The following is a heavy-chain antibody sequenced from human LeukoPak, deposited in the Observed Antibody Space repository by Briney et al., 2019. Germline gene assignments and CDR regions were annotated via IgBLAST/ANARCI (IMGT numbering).Heavy chain of an antibody. Sequence: SVKVSCKDSGGTFSSYALSWVRHAPGQGLEWMGRIIPIFGTANYAQKLQGRDTITTDESTSTAYMELSSLRSEDTAVYYCARGSLAARRFDYWGQGTLVTVSS. CDR1: GGTFSSYA. D-gene: IGHD6-6*01. CDR3: ARGSLAARRFDY. CDR2: IIPIFGTA. J-gene: IGHJ4*02. V-gene: IGHV1-69*05.